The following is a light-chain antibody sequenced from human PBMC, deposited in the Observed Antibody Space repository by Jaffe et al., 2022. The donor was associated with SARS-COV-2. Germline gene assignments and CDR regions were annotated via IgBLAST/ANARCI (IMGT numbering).Light chain of an antibody. V-gene: IGKV3D-15*01. CDR2: GAS. CDR1: QSVSNN. CDR3: QQYNSWPIT. Sequence: ETVMTQSPATLSVSPGERATLSCRASQSVSNNLDWFQQKPGQAPRLLIYGASTRATGIPARFSGSGSGTEFTLTISSLQSEDFAVYYCQQYNSWPITFGQGTRLEI. J-gene: IGKJ5*01.